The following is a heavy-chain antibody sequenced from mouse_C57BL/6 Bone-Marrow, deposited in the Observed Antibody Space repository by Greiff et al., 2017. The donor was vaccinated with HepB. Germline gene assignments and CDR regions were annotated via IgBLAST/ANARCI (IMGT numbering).Heavy chain of an antibody. CDR1: GYTFTSYW. D-gene: IGHD2-4*01. CDR2: IYPGNSDT. CDR3: TNGSRYYDYDRAMDY. V-gene: IGHV1-5*01. Sequence: EVQLQESGTVLARPGASVKMSCKTSGYTFTSYWMHWVKQRPGQGLEWIGAIYPGNSDTSYNQKFKGKAKLTAVTSASTAYMELSSLTNEDSAVYYCTNGSRYYDYDRAMDYWGQGTSVTVSS. J-gene: IGHJ4*01.